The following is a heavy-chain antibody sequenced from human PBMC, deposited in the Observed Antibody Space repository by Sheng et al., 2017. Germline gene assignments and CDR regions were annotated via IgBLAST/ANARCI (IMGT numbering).Heavy chain of an antibody. CDR3: AKDQYYGSGWFDY. CDR2: ISGSSSDT. Sequence: QVQLVESGGDLVKPGGCLRLSCAASGFIFSDSYMSWFRQAPGKGLEWLSYISGSSSDTNYADSVKGRFTISRDNTRNSLYLQMNSLRAEDTAFYYCAKDQYYGSGWFDYWGQGTLVTVSS. D-gene: IGHD3-10*01. V-gene: IGHV3-11*05. J-gene: IGHJ4*02. CDR1: GFIFSDSY.